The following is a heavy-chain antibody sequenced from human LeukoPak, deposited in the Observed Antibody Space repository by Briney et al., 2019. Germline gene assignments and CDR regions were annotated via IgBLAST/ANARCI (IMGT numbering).Heavy chain of an antibody. V-gene: IGHV3-21*06. D-gene: IGHD6-13*01. CDR3: ATDPPYSTSGLYFDY. CDR1: GFTFSTQT. Sequence: GSLRLSCAASGFTFSTQTINWVRQAPGKGLEWVSSISSNSTYRYYADSVKGRFTISRDNAKNSLFLQMNSLRAEDTAVYYCATDPPYSTSGLYFDYWGQGTLVTVSS. CDR2: ISSNSTYR. J-gene: IGHJ4*02.